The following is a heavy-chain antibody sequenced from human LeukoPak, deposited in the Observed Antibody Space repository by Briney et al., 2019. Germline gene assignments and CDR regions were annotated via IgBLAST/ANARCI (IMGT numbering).Heavy chain of an antibody. CDR1: GGTFSSYA. D-gene: IGHD3-10*01. CDR2: MNPNSGNT. CDR3: ARGPDVYSLLWFGESPGLGYYYYMDV. Sequence: ASVKVSCKASGGTFSSYAISWVRQAPGQGLEWMGWMNPNSGNTGYAQKFQGRVTITRNTSISTAYMELSSLRSEDTAVYYCARGPDVYSLLWFGESPGLGYYYYMDVWGKGTTVTVSS. V-gene: IGHV1-8*03. J-gene: IGHJ6*03.